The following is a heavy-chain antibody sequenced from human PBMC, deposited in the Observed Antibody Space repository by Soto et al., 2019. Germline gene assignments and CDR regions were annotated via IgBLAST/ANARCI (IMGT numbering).Heavy chain of an antibody. J-gene: IGHJ1*01. CDR2: ISGSGGST. D-gene: IGHD2-2*01. CDR3: AKVSSGIGVVAEALY. CDR1: GHTFHNYA. V-gene: IGHV3-23*01. Sequence: EVQLLESGGGLEQPAESLRLSCVGSGHTFHNYAMTWVRQAPGKGLEWVSGISGSGGSTYYADSVRGRFTISRDDSKNTLNLPMNSRRDENTAVYSCAKVSSGIGVVAEALYWGQGMLVNASS.